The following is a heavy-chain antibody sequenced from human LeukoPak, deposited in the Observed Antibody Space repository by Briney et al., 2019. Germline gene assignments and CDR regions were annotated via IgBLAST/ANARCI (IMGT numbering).Heavy chain of an antibody. D-gene: IGHD6-19*01. V-gene: IGHV4-4*07. J-gene: IGHJ4*02. CDR2: IYATGST. CDR3: ARVGYSSGWYPLDY. CDR1: GGSISSYY. Sequence: SETLSLTCTVSGGSISSYYWSWIRQPAGKGLEWSGRIYATGSTNYNPSLKSRVTISVDTSKNQFSLNLNSVTAADTAVYYCARVGYSSGWYPLDYWGQGTLVTVSS.